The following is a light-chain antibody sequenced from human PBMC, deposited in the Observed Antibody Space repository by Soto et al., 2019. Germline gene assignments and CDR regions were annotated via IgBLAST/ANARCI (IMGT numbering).Light chain of an antibody. J-gene: IGLJ1*01. CDR2: EVS. CDR1: SSDVGGYNS. V-gene: IGLV2-14*01. CDR3: SSYTTSSTLLYV. Sequence: QSALTQPASVSGSPGQSITICCTGTSSDVGGYNSVSWYQQYPGKAPKLMIYEVSNRPSGVSNRFSGSKSGNTASLTISGVQAEDEADYYCSSYTTSSTLLYVFGIGTKLTVL.